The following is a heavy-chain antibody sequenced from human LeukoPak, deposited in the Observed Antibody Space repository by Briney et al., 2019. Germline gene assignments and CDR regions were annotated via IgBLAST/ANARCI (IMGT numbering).Heavy chain of an antibody. CDR3: ARRAGTVYYCYGMDV. CDR1: GYSFTSYW. D-gene: IGHD6-19*01. Sequence: GYSLQICCKGSGYSFTSYWICFLRQMAGKGLECMGITYPGDSDTRYSPSFQGQVTISADKSISTAYLQWGSLKASDTAMYYCARRAGTVYYCYGMDVWGQETAVAVSS. CDR2: TYPGDSDT. J-gene: IGHJ6*02. V-gene: IGHV5-51*01.